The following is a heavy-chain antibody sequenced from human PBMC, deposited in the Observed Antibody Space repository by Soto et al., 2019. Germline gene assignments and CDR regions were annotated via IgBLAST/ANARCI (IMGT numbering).Heavy chain of an antibody. D-gene: IGHD6-19*01. CDR2: IYYSGST. J-gene: IGHJ4*02. CDR3: ARLSYSSGWCDY. CDR1: GGSISSYY. V-gene: IGHV4-59*08. Sequence: QVQLQESGPGLVKPSETLSLTCTVSGGSISSYYWSWIRQPPGKGLEWIGYIYYSGSTNYNPSLKSRVTIAVDTAKNQFSLKLSSGTAADTAVYYCARLSYSSGWCDYWGQGTLVTVSS.